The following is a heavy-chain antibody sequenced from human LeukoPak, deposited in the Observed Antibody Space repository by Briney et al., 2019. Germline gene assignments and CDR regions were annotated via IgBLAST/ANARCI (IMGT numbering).Heavy chain of an antibody. CDR3: ARDLVSGYYGSVYGMDV. V-gene: IGHV1-69*04. J-gene: IGHJ6*02. Sequence: SVKVSCKASGGTFSSYAISWVRQAPGQGLEWMGRIIPILGTANYAQKFQGRVTITADKSTSTAYMELSSLRSEDTAVYYCARDLVSGYYGSVYGMDVWGQGTTVTVSS. D-gene: IGHD3-10*01. CDR1: GGTFSSYA. CDR2: IIPILGTA.